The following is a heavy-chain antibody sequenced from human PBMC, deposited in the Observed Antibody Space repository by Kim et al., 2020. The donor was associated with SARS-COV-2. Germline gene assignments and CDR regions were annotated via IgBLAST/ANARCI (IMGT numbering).Heavy chain of an antibody. J-gene: IGHJ4*02. CDR2: ISYDGSNK. V-gene: IGHV3-30*04. Sequence: GGSLRLSCAASGFTFSSYAMHWVRQAPGKGLEWVAVISYDGSNKYYADSVKGRFTISRDNSKNTLYLQMNSLRAEDTAVYYCSGRVPGGWYLGDYWGQGTLVTVSS. CDR3: SGRVPGGWYLGDY. CDR1: GFTFSSYA. D-gene: IGHD6-19*01.